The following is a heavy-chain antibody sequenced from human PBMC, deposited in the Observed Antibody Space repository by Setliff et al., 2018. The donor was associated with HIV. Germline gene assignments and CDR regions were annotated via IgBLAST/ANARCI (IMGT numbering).Heavy chain of an antibody. V-gene: IGHV5-51*01. CDR3: ARHTLNNAFDI. CDR1: GYTFSRYW. CDR2: IYPGDSEA. J-gene: IGHJ3*02. Sequence: GESLKISCKGSGYTFSRYWIGWVRQMPGKGLEWMGIIYPGDSEARYSPSFQGQVTISADKSISTAYLQWSSLKASDTAMYYCARHTLNNAFDIWGLGTMVTVSS.